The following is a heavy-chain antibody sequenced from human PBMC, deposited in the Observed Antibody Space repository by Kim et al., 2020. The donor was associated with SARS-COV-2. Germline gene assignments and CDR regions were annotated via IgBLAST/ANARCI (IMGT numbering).Heavy chain of an antibody. CDR3: ARQGSGSGTHGALLI. J-gene: IGHJ3*02. CDR2: TDPSGDT. V-gene: IGHV4-34*01. Sequence: SETLSLTCAVYVGSFSGYFWTWIRQVPGKGLEWIGETDPSGDTRYNPSLQSRVTILVDTSKNQFSLKLISVISADTAMYYCARQGSGSGTHGALLIWGPG. CDR1: VGSFSGYF. D-gene: IGHD3-10*01.